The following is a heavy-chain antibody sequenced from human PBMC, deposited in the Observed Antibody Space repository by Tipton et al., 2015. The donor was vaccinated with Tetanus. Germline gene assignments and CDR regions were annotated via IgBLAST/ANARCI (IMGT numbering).Heavy chain of an antibody. CDR3: AREKGMDV. CDR2: ISFSGTT. V-gene: IGHV4-59*01. CDR1: GDPMNDFY. Sequence: TLSLTCTVSGDPMNDFYWSWIRQPPGKGLEWIGYISFSGTTSYNFSLKGRVTISLDTSKNQFSLKMTSVTTADTAVYYCAREKGMDVWGRGTTVIVSS. J-gene: IGHJ6*02.